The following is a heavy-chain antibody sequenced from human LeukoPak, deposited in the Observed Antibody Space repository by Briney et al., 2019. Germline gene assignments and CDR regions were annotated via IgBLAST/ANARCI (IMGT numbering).Heavy chain of an antibody. CDR1: GFTFSSYG. J-gene: IGHJ6*02. D-gene: IGHD2-15*01. V-gene: IGHV3-30*03. CDR2: ISYDGSNK. Sequence: GGSLRLSCAASGFTFSSYGMHWVRQAPGKGLEWVAVISYDGSNKYYADSVKGRFTISREDAKNSFYLQTNSLRVGDTAVYYCARGDCSGGSCSSMDVWGQGTTVTVSS. CDR3: ARGDCSGGSCSSMDV.